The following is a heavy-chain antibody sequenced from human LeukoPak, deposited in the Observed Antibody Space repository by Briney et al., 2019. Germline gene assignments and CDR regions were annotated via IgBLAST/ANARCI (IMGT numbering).Heavy chain of an antibody. CDR3: ARLAAVPG. V-gene: IGHV1-2*02. Sequence: GASVKVSCKASGYTFTDYYLHWVRQAPGQGLERMGWIHPNSGGTNYAQKFQGRVAMTRDTSISTAYMELSSLRSDDTAVYYCARLAAVPGWGQGTLVTVSS. D-gene: IGHD6-19*01. J-gene: IGHJ1*01. CDR1: GYTFTDYY. CDR2: IHPNSGGT.